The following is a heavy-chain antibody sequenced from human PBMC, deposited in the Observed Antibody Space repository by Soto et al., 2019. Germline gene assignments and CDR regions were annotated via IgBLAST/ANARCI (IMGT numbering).Heavy chain of an antibody. J-gene: IGHJ4*01. CDR3: VRDVIGFWSGYYTGCFDY. CDR2: IKQDGSEE. V-gene: IGHV3-7*01. D-gene: IGHD3-3*01. Sequence: GSLRISCAASGFPFIRYWMSWVRQAPGKGLEWVANIKQDGSEESYVDSVRGRFTVSRDNAKNSLYLQMNSLRAEDTAVYYCVRDVIGFWSGYYTGCFDYWGQGILVTVS. CDR1: GFPFIRYW.